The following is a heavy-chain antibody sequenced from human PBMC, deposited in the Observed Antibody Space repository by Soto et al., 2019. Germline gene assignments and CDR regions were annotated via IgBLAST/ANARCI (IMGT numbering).Heavy chain of an antibody. D-gene: IGHD2-15*01. CDR3: ARHSSGNDWFDP. CDR1: GGSISSSSYY. CDR2: IYYSGST. J-gene: IGHJ5*02. V-gene: IGHV4-39*01. Sequence: QLQLQESGPGLVKPSETLSLTCTVSGGSISSSSYYWGWIRQPPGKGLEWIGSIYYSGSTYYNPSLKSRVTISADTSKNQSSLKLSSVTAADTAVYYCARHSSGNDWFDPWGQGTLVTVSS.